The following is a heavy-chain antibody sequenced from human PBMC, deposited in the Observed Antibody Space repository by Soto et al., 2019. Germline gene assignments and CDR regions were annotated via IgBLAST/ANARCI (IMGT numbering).Heavy chain of an antibody. V-gene: IGHV1-46*01. CDR2: INPSGGST. CDR1: GYTFTSYY. J-gene: IGHJ4*02. CDR3: ARDAQNYYDSSGSLFDS. Sequence: ASVKVSCKASGYTFTSYYMHWVRQAPGQGLEWMGIINPSGGSTSYAQKFQGRVTMTRDTSTSTVYMELSSLRSEDTAVYYCARDAQNYYDSSGSLFDSWGQGTLATVSS. D-gene: IGHD3-22*01.